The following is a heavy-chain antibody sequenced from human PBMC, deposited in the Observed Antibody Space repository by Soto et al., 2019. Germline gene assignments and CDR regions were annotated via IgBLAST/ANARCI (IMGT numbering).Heavy chain of an antibody. V-gene: IGHV4-31*03. CDR2: IYNSAPP. CDR3: ARDPAP. Sequence: QVQLQESGPGLVKPSQTLSLTCTVSGGSISTGGYYWSWIRQHPGKGLEWIGYIYNSAPPDYNPSLKSRVTISVDTSNNEFYIKLSAVTVADPAGYYCARDPAPWGQGALVTVSS. J-gene: IGHJ5*02. CDR1: GGSISTGGYY.